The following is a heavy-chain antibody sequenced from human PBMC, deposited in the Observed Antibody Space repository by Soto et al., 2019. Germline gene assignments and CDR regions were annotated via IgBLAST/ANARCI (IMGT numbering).Heavy chain of an antibody. CDR2: ISGSGGST. Sequence: GGSLRLSCAASGFTFSSYAMSWVRQAPGKGLEWVSAISGSGGSTYYADSVKGRFTISRDNSKNTLYLQMNSLRAEDTAVYYCATGITMVRGAERRYYYYYYGMDVWGQGTTVTVSS. D-gene: IGHD3-10*01. CDR3: ATGITMVRGAERRYYYYYYGMDV. J-gene: IGHJ6*02. CDR1: GFTFSSYA. V-gene: IGHV3-23*01.